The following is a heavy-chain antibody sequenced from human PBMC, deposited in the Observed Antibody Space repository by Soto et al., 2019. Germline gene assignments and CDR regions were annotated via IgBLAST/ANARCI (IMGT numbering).Heavy chain of an antibody. CDR1: GFTFSSYE. V-gene: IGHV3-48*03. D-gene: IGHD5-12*01. CDR2: ISSSGSTI. CDR3: ARGFSGYEPPPHY. Sequence: PVGSLRLSCAASGFTFSSYEMNWVRQAPGKGLEWVSYISSSGSTIYYADSVKGRFTISRDNAKNSLYLQMNSLRAEDTAVYYCARGFSGYEPPPHYWGQGTLVTVSS. J-gene: IGHJ4*02.